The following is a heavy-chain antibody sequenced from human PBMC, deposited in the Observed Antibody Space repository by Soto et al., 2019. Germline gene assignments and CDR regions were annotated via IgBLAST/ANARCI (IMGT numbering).Heavy chain of an antibody. CDR1: GLTLSNYA. D-gene: IGHD6-19*01. CDR3: ARVTQAVAADY. CDR2: ISYDGSNR. V-gene: IGHV3-30-3*01. J-gene: IGHJ4*02. Sequence: QVQLVESGGGVVQPGRSLRLSCAASGLTLSNYAMHWVRQAPGKGLEWVAVISYDGSNRYYADSVKGRFTISRDNSKNTRYLQMNSLSAEDTAVYYCARVTQAVAADYWGQGTLVTVSS.